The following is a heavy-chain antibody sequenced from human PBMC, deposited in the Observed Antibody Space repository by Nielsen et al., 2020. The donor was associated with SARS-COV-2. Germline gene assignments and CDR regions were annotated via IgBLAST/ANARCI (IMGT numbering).Heavy chain of an antibody. J-gene: IGHJ4*02. CDR2: IFYSGST. CDR3: ARLTVGATTPVLAFDS. D-gene: IGHD1-26*01. V-gene: IGHV4-31*03. CDR1: GDSISSDGYY. Sequence: LRLSCTVSGDSISSDGYYWSWIRQHPGKGLEWIGYIFYSGSTFYSPSLKSRVIISIDTSKNQFSLRLSSVTVADTAVYYCARLTVGATTPVLAFDSWGQGTLVTVSS.